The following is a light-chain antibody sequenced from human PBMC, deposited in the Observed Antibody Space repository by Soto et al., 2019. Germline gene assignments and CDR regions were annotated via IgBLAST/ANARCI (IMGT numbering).Light chain of an antibody. CDR2: GAS. V-gene: IGKV3-20*01. Sequence: EIVLTQSPGTLSLSPWERATLSCRASQSVSSNYLAWYQQKPGQAPRLLIYGASSRATGISGRFSGSGSGTDFTLTISRLEPEDFAVYYCQHYVSPPITFGQGTRLEIK. CDR1: QSVSSNY. CDR3: QHYVSPPIT. J-gene: IGKJ5*01.